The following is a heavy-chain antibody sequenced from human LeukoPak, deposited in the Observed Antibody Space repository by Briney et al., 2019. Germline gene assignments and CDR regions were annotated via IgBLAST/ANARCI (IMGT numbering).Heavy chain of an antibody. J-gene: IGHJ4*02. Sequence: SVKVSCKASGGTFSSYAISWVRQAPGQGLEWMGRIIPIFGIANYAQKFQGRVTITADKSTSTAYMELSSLRSEDTAVYYCAPGPGSSSFDYWGQGTLVTVSS. D-gene: IGHD6-6*01. V-gene: IGHV1-69*04. CDR2: IIPIFGIA. CDR3: APGPGSSSFDY. CDR1: GGTFSSYA.